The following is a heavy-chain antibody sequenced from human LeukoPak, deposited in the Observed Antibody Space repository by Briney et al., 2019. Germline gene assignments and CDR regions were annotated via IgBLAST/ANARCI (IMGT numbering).Heavy chain of an antibody. J-gene: IGHJ4*02. D-gene: IGHD3-9*01. CDR3: ARATGYYPIDY. CDR1: GGSISSGGYY. V-gene: IGHV4-31*03. Sequence: SQTLSLTCTVSGGSISSGGYYWSWIRQHPGKGLEWIGYIYYSGSTYYNPSLKSRVTISVDTSKNQFSLKLSSVTAADTAVYYCARATGYYPIDYWGQGTLVTVSS. CDR2: IYYSGST.